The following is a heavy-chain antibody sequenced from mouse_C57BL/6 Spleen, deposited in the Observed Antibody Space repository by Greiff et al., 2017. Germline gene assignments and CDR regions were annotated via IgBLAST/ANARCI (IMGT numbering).Heavy chain of an antibody. D-gene: IGHD2-4*01. CDR3: ARRDDYDVEGNPPCFDY. CDR1: GYTFTDYY. J-gene: IGHJ2*01. V-gene: IGHV1-26*01. CDR2: INPNNGGT. Sequence: DVQLQQSGPELVKPGASVKISCKASGYTFTDYYMNWVKQSHGKSLEWIGDINPNNGGTSYNQKFKGKATLTVDKSSSTAYMELRSLTSEDSAVYYCARRDDYDVEGNPPCFDYWGQGTTLTVSS.